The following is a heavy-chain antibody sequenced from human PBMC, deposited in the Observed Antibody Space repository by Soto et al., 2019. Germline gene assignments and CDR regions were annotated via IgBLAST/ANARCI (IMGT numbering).Heavy chain of an antibody. CDR2: IIPIFGTA. CDR3: AREVDDFWSGYYTGGDAFDI. D-gene: IGHD3-3*01. J-gene: IGHJ3*02. Sequence: QVQLVQSGAEVKKPGSSVKVSCKASGVTFSSYAISWVRQAPGQGLEWMGGIIPIFGTANYAQKFQGRVTITADESTSTAYMELSSLRSEDTAVYYCAREVDDFWSGYYTGGDAFDIWGQGTMVTVSS. CDR1: GVTFSSYA. V-gene: IGHV1-69*01.